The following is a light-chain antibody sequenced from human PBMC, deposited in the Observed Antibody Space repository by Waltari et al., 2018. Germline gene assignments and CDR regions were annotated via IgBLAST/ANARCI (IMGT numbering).Light chain of an antibody. CDR3: QQYGSWPLT. Sequence: ETVLTQSPVTLSVSPGERVALSCRASQGVRGFLAWYQQKPGQAPRLRVYDISTRATGIPARFSGSGSETEFTLTISGLQSEDFAVYYCQQYGSWPLTFGGGTKVDLK. J-gene: IGKJ4*01. CDR2: DIS. V-gene: IGKV3-15*01. CDR1: QGVRGF.